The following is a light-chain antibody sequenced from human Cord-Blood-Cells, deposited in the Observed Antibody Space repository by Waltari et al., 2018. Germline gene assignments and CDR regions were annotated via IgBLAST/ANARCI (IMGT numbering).Light chain of an antibody. V-gene: IGLV3-19*01. Sequence: SSELTQDPAVSVALGQTVRITCQGDSLRSYYASWYPEKPGQAPVLVIYGKNNRPSRNPHRFSGPGSGHKTASTGPGAQEEDGACYCTDCRDGSANQPKGVWGGGTTLTLL. CDR1: SLRSYY. CDR3: DCRDGSANQPKGV. CDR2: GKN. J-gene: IGLJ3*02.